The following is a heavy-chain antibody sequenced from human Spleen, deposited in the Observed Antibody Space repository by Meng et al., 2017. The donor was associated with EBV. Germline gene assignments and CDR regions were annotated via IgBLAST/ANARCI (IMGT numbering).Heavy chain of an antibody. CDR2: IHHSGGT. Sequence: VERRESGPGVVRPSGTLSTTCGASRGFITRGDWWSWVHQSPGKGLEWIGEIHHSGGTSYNPSLKSRVTISVDKSKNQFSLKLSSVTAADTAVYYCARVYGSGSRRGYYFDYWGQGTLVTVSS. J-gene: IGHJ4*02. V-gene: IGHV4-4*02. D-gene: IGHD3-10*01. CDR3: ARVYGSGSRRGYYFDY. CDR1: RGFITRGDW.